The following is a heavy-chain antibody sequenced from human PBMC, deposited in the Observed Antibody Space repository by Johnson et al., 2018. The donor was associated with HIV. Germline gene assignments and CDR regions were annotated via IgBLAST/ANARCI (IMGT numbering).Heavy chain of an antibody. J-gene: IGHJ3*02. D-gene: IGHD6-13*01. CDR3: AKDQIPAAASRAFDI. CDR2: SSFSGG. V-gene: IGHV3-23*04. Sequence: VQLVESGGGLVQPGGSLRLSCGVFSFTFSSYAMNWVRQAPVKGLDWVPVSSFSGGKGRFTISRDNSKNVLYLQMNSLRAEDTAVYYCAKDQIPAAASRAFDIWGQGTMVTVSS. CDR1: SFTFSSYA.